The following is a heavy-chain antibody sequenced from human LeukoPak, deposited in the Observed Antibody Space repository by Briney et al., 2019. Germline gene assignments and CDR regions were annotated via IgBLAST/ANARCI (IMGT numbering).Heavy chain of an antibody. Sequence: SETLSLTCAVYGGSFSGYYWSWIRQPPGKGLEWIGEINHSGSTNYNPSLKSRVTISVDTSKNQFTLKLSSVTAADTAVYYCARGRLLWFGPLGGNYFDYWGQGTLVTVSS. D-gene: IGHD3-10*01. V-gene: IGHV4-34*01. CDR2: INHSGST. J-gene: IGHJ4*02. CDR3: ARGRLLWFGPLGGNYFDY. CDR1: GGSFSGYY.